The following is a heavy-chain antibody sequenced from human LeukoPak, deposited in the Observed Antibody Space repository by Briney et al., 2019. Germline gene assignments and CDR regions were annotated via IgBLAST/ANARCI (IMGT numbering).Heavy chain of an antibody. CDR2: ISSSSSTI. CDR1: GFTFSSYA. CDR3: ASDQNWNYPN. V-gene: IGHV3-48*01. D-gene: IGHD1-7*01. J-gene: IGHJ4*02. Sequence: GGSLRLSCAASGFTFSSYAMSWVRQAPGKGLEWVSYISSSSSTIYYADSVKGRFTISRDNAKNSLYLQMNSLRAEDTAVYYCASDQNWNYPNWGQGTLVTVSS.